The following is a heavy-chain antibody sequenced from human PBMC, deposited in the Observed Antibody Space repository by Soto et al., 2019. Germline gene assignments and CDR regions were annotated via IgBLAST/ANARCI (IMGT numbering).Heavy chain of an antibody. J-gene: IGHJ6*02. D-gene: IGHD2-15*01. Sequence: EVQLVESGGGLVKPGGSLRLSCAASGCSLSNAWMNWVRQAPGKGLEWVGRIKRKIDGEATDYAGPVKGRFTVFRDDSKSALYLQMNSLKGDDTAVYYCTTGSVEGVWGQGTTVTVS. CDR3: TTGSVEGV. V-gene: IGHV3-15*07. CDR2: IKRKIDGEAT. CDR1: GCSLSNAW.